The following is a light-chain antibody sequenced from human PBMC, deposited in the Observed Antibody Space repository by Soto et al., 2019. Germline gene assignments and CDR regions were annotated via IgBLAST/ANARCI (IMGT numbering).Light chain of an antibody. CDR2: GTS. Sequence: EIVLTQSPGTLSLAPGEGATLSCRASQSVKSSYLAWNQQKPGQAPRLLIFGTSNRATGIPDRFRGGGSGTDFTLTISSLEPEDFAVYYCQQYASSPGTFGQGTRLEIK. CDR1: QSVKSSY. V-gene: IGKV3-20*01. J-gene: IGKJ5*01. CDR3: QQYASSPGT.